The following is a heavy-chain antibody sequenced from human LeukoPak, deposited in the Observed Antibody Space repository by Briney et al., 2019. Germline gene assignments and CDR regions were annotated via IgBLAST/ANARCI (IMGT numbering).Heavy chain of an antibody. CDR2: IYTSGST. J-gene: IGHJ3*02. V-gene: IGHV4-4*07. Sequence: SETLSLTCTVSGGSISSYYWSWIRQPAGKGLEWIGRIYTSGSTNYNPSLKSRVTMSVDTSKNHFSLNLSSVTAADTAVYYCARHTLVGARNAFDIWGQGTMVTVSS. D-gene: IGHD1-26*01. CDR3: ARHTLVGARNAFDI. CDR1: GGSISSYY.